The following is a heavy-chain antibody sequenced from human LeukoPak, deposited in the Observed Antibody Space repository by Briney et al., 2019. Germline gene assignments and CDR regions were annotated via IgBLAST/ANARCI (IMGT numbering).Heavy chain of an antibody. CDR3: ARWGWAFDY. V-gene: IGHV3-30-3*01. D-gene: IGHD6-19*01. J-gene: IGHJ4*02. Sequence: GGSLRLSCAASGFSLSSYAIHWVRQAPGKGLEWVALISYDGSNKYYADSVKGRFTISRDNSKNTLYLQVNSLRAEDTAVYYCARWGWAFDYWGQGTLVTVSS. CDR2: ISYDGSNK. CDR1: GFSLSSYA.